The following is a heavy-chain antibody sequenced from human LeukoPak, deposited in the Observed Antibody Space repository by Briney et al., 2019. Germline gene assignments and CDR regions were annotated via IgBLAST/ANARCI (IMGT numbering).Heavy chain of an antibody. CDR2: IRSKAYGGTT. V-gene: IGHV3-49*04. CDR3: TTYYYGSGPHYYYYYMDV. CDR1: GFTFGDYA. Sequence: GGSLRLSCTASGFTFGDYAMSWVRQAPGKGLEWGGFIRSKAYGGTTEYAASVKGRFTISRDDSKSIAYLQMNSLKTEATAVYYRTTYYYGSGPHYYYYYMDVWGKETTVTVSS. D-gene: IGHD3-10*01. J-gene: IGHJ6*03.